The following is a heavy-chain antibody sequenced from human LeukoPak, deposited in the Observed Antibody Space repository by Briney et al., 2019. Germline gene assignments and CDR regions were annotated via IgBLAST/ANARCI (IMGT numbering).Heavy chain of an antibody. D-gene: IGHD3-22*01. CDR3: ARNYYDSSGYFPYYYYYYMDV. J-gene: IGHJ6*03. Sequence: GASVKVSCKASGYTFTSYGISWVRQAPGQGLEWMGWINPNSGGTNYAQKFQGRVTMTRDTSISTAYMELSRLRSDDTAVYYCARNYYDSSGYFPYYYYYYMDVWGKGTTVTISS. CDR1: GYTFTSYG. CDR2: INPNSGGT. V-gene: IGHV1-2*02.